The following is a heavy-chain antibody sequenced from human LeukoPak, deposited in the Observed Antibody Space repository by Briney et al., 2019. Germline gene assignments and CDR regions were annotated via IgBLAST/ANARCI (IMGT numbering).Heavy chain of an antibody. D-gene: IGHD2/OR15-2a*01. CDR2: ITSNGGST. V-gene: IGHV3-64*01. CDR1: GFTFSSYA. Sequence: GGSLRLSCAASGFTFSSYAMYWVRQAPGKGLEYVSAITSNGGSTYYANSVKGRFTISRDNSKNTLYLQMGSLRAEDMAVYYCARTTLYGDFDYWGQGTLVTVSS. CDR3: ARTTLYGDFDY. J-gene: IGHJ4*02.